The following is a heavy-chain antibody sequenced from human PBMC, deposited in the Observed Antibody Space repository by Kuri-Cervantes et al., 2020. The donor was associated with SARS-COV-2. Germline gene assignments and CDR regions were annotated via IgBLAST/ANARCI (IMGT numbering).Heavy chain of an antibody. V-gene: IGHV3-21*01. D-gene: IGHD6-19*01. Sequence: LKIPCAASGFTFSSYSMNWVRQAPGKGLEWVSSISSSSSYIYYADSVKGRFTISRDNAKNSLYLQMNSLRAEDTAVYYCARGGSSGWYYFDYWGQGTLVTVSS. CDR2: ISSSSSYI. CDR3: ARGGSSGWYYFDY. CDR1: GFTFSSYS. J-gene: IGHJ4*02.